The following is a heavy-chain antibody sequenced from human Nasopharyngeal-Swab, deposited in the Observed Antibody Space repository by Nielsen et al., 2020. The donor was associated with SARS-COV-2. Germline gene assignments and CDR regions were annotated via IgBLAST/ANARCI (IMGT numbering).Heavy chain of an antibody. CDR2: IYYSGGT. CDR3: ARSTVAYYYYMDV. V-gene: IGHV4-39*07. Sequence: SETLSLTCTVSGGSISSSSYYWGWIRQPPGKGLEWIGSIYYSGGTYYNPSLKSRVTISVDTSKNQFSLKLSSVTAADTAVYYCARSTVAYYYYMDVWGKGTTVTVSS. J-gene: IGHJ6*03. CDR1: GGSISSSSYY. D-gene: IGHD4-11*01.